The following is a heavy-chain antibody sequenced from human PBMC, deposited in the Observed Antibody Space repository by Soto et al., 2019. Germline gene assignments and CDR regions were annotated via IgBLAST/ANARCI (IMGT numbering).Heavy chain of an antibody. CDR3: AKVGGGQYSSSSHYYYGMDV. CDR1: GFTFSSYG. CDR2: ISYDGSNK. D-gene: IGHD6-6*01. V-gene: IGHV3-30*18. J-gene: IGHJ6*02. Sequence: QVQLVESGGGVVQPGRSLRLCCAASGFTFSSYGMHWVRQAPGKGLEWVAVISYDGSNKYYADSVKGRFTISRDNSKNTLYLQMNSLRAEDTAVYYCAKVGGGQYSSSSHYYYGMDVWGQGTTVTVSS.